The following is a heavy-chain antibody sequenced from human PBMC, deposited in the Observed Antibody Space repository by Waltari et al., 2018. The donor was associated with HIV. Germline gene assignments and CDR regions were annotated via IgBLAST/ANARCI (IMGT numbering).Heavy chain of an antibody. CDR1: GFTFGDYY. V-gene: IGHV3-11*05. D-gene: IGHD6-13*01. J-gene: IGHJ4*02. Sequence: QVQLVESGGGLVKPEGSLSLSCAASGFTFGDYYMSWIGQGPGKGLGWVSYISSSSSYTNYADSVKGRFTISRDNAKNALYLQMNSLRAEDTAVYYCACTGYSSSWYIDYWGQGTLVTVSS. CDR2: ISSSSSYT. CDR3: ACTGYSSSWYIDY.